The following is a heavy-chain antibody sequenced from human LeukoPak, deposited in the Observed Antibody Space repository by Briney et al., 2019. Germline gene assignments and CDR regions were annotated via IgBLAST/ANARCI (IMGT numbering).Heavy chain of an antibody. CDR1: GFTFSDYY. D-gene: IGHD5-12*01. CDR2: ISRNGSKI. V-gene: IGHV3-11*04. J-gene: IGHJ4*02. Sequence: PGGSLRLSCAASGFTFSDYYMTWIRQAPGKGLEWVSYISRNGSKIYHADSVKGRFTISRDNAKNSLYLQMNTLRAEDTAVYYCARDPGYSNSPYYLDYWGQGTLVTVSS. CDR3: ARDPGYSNSPYYLDY.